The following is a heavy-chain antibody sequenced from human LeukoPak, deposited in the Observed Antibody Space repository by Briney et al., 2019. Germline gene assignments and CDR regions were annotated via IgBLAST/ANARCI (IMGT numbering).Heavy chain of an antibody. CDR3: ARDRGVGGRFFDI. J-gene: IGHJ4*02. V-gene: IGHV4-59*01. D-gene: IGHD6-19*01. CDR1: GGSISEYY. CDR2: VYYTGIA. Sequence: PSETLSLTCNVFGGSISEYYWSWIRQPPGKGLEWIGHVYYTGIATYKPSLKSRVSISVDTSKNRFYLNLTSVTAADTAVYFCARDRGVGGRFFDIWGQGILLSVSS.